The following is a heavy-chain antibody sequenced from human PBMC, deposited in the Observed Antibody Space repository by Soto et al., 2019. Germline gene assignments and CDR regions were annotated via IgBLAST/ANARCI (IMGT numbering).Heavy chain of an antibody. Sequence: GGSLRLSCAASGFTFSSYGMNWVRQAPGKGLEWLSYISTGSASIYYADSVKGRFTISRENAKNSLFLQMNSLRDGDTAVYYCARDSASYSSSSGSYWYLDLWGRGTLVTVSS. CDR2: ISTGSASI. D-gene: IGHD6-6*01. CDR1: GFTFSSYG. V-gene: IGHV3-48*02. J-gene: IGHJ2*01. CDR3: ARDSASYSSSSGSYWYLDL.